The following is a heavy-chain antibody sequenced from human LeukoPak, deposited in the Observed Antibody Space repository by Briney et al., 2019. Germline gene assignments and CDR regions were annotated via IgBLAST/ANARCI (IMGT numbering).Heavy chain of an antibody. CDR3: TKDYCGKFCSAV. Sequence: GGSLRLSCAASGFTFSAFGMNWVRQAPGKGLEWVSTTTKSGDSTYYVDSVKGRFTISRDNSKNTLYLQMNSLRAEDTAKYYCTKDYCGKFCSAVWGQGTTVTVSS. CDR2: TTKSGDST. J-gene: IGHJ6*02. V-gene: IGHV3-23*01. CDR1: GFTFSAFG. D-gene: IGHD3-9*01.